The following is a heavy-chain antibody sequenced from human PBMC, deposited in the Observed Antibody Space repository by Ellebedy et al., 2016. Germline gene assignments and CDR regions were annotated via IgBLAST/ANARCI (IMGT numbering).Heavy chain of an antibody. CDR1: GFTFSTND. CDR2: IGTAGDT. J-gene: IGHJ4*02. Sequence: GESLKISCAASGFTFSTNDMHWVRQSPGKALEWVSGIGTAGDTFYPDSVKGRFTISRENAKNSLYLQVNSLRAGDTAVYFCARGHGGVRGVISPLDLWGQGTLVSVSS. D-gene: IGHD3-10*01. V-gene: IGHV3-13*01. CDR3: ARGHGGVRGVISPLDL.